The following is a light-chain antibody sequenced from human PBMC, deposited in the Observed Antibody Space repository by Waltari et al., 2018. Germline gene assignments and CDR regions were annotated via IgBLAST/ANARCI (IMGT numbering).Light chain of an antibody. J-gene: IGLJ1*01. CDR1: SSDVGGFDY. Sequence: QSALTQPRSVSGSPGQSVTISCTGTSSDVGGFDYVSWYQHHPGKAPKVMIYDVIKRPSGVPDRFSGSKSGNTASLTISGLQAEDEADYYCCSYAGGPYVIGTGTKVTVL. V-gene: IGLV2-11*01. CDR3: CSYAGGPYV. CDR2: DVI.